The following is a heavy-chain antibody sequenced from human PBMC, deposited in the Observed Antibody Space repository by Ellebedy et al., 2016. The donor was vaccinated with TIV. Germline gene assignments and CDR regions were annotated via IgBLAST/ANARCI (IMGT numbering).Heavy chain of an antibody. V-gene: IGHV4-39*01. CDR3: ARHFRYTYGHLID. Sequence: MPGGSLRLSCTVSGDSIDYSPYSWGWIRQSPGQGLEWIGASKYSGSTQYNPSLKSRVTVSVDTSKNQFSLTLDSVTAADTAVYYCARHFRYTYGHLIDWGPGILVTVAS. CDR1: GDSIDYSPYS. J-gene: IGHJ4*02. D-gene: IGHD5-18*01. CDR2: SKYSGST.